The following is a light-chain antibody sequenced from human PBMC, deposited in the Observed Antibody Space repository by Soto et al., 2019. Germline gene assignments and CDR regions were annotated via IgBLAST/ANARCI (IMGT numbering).Light chain of an antibody. CDR1: ISDIGAYDY. CDR2: DVT. J-gene: IGLJ1*01. CDR3: SSYTSSSTPYV. V-gene: IGLV2-14*01. Sequence: QSALTQPASVSGSPGQSITISCTGSISDIGAYDYVSWYQQRPVNAPKLMILDVTNRPSGVSDRFSGSKSGNTASLTISGLQTEDEADYYCSSYTSSSTPYVFGTGTKLTVL.